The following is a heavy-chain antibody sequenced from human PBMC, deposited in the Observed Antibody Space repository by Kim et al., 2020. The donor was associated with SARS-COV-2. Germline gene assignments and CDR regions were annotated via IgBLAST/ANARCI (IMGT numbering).Heavy chain of an antibody. V-gene: IGHV4-31*03. Sequence: SETLSLTCTVSGGSISSGGYYWSWIRQHPGKGLEWIGYIYYSGSTYYNPSLKSRVTISVDTSKNQFSLKLSCVTAADTAVYYCARVSGITIFGVVITGPFDYWGQGTLVTVSS. J-gene: IGHJ4*02. D-gene: IGHD3-3*01. CDR3: ARVSGITIFGVVITGPFDY. CDR2: IYYSGST. CDR1: GGSISSGGYY.